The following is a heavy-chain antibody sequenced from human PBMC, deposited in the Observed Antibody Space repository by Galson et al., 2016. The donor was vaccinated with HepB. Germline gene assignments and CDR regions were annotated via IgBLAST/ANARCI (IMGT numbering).Heavy chain of an antibody. V-gene: IGHV5-10-1*01. J-gene: IGHJ4*02. CDR3: AGGHYGSGSFYLFDY. CDR1: GYSFTSYW. CDR2: IDPSDSYT. Sequence: QSGAEVKKPGESLRISCKGSGYSFTSYWISWVRQMPGKGLEWKGRIDPSDSYTHYRPSFQGHVTIPADKSISTAYLQWSSLKASDTAMYYCAGGHYGSGSFYLFDYWGQGTLVTVSS. D-gene: IGHD3-10*01.